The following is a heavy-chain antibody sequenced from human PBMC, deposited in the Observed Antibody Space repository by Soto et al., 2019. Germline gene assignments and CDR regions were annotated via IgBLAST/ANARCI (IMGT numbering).Heavy chain of an antibody. V-gene: IGHV4-59*08. Sequence: QVQLQESGPGLVKPSETLSLTCTVSGGSISSYYWSWIRQPPGKGLEYIGYIYDSGSTNYNPSLKSRVTISVDTSKNPFSLKLSSVTAADTALYYCARLGRYQMGIFDYWGQGTLVTVSS. CDR2: IYDSGST. J-gene: IGHJ4*02. CDR1: GGSISSYY. D-gene: IGHD2-2*01. CDR3: ARLGRYQMGIFDY.